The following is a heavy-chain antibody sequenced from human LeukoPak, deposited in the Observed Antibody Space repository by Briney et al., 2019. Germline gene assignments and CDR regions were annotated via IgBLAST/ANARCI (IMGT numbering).Heavy chain of an antibody. CDR1: GGSFSGYY. J-gene: IGHJ4*02. D-gene: IGHD2-2*01. Sequence: RPSEALSLTCAVYGGSFSGYYWSWIRQPPGKGLEWIGEINHSGSTNYNPSLKSRVTISVDTSKNQFSLNLSSVTAADTAVYYCAGQLGYCSSTSCFDYWGQGTLDTVSS. CDR2: INHSGST. CDR3: AGQLGYCSSTSCFDY. V-gene: IGHV4-34*01.